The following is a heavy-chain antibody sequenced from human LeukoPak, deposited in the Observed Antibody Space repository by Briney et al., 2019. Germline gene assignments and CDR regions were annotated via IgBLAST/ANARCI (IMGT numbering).Heavy chain of an antibody. J-gene: IGHJ4*02. D-gene: IGHD5-12*01. CDR2: INHSGST. CDR3: ARHGESGYSGYIDY. CDR1: GGSFSGYY. Sequence: PSETLSLTCAVYGGSFSGYYWSWIRQPPGKGLEWIGEINHSGSTNYNPSLKSRVTISVDTSKNQFSLKLSSVTAADTAVYYCARHGESGYSGYIDYWGQGTLVTVSS. V-gene: IGHV4-34*01.